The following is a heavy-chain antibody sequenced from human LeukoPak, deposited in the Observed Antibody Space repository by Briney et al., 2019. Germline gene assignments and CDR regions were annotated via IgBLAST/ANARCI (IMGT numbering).Heavy chain of an antibody. CDR1: GFTFSSHW. J-gene: IGHJ4*02. CDR3: AREGQGYGGKDY. V-gene: IGHV3-7*05. CDR2: IKQGGSEK. Sequence: PGGSLRLSCVASGFTFSSHWMTWVRQAPGKGLECVANIKQGGSEKHYVDSVKGRFTISRDDAKNSLYLQMSTLRAEDTAMYYCAREGQGYGGKDYWGQGTRVTVSS. D-gene: IGHD4-23*01.